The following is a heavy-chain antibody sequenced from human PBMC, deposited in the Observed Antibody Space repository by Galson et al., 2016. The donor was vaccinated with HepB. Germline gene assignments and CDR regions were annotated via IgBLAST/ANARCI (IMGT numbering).Heavy chain of an antibody. CDR3: TRDLHGDGPNPAVHRGDY. V-gene: IGHV3-53*01. D-gene: IGHD3-10*01. J-gene: IGHJ4*02. CDR1: GFTLNTNN. Sequence: SLRLSCAVSGFTLNTNNMTWVRQAPGKGLEWVSVIFGGGSTYYADSVAGRFIISKDDSQNIVYLQMKSLTADDTAVYYCTRDLHGDGPNPAVHRGDYWGQGTLATVSS. CDR2: IFGGGST.